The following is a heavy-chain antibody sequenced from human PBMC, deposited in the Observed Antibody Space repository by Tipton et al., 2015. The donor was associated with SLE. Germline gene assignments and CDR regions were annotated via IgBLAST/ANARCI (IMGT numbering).Heavy chain of an antibody. CDR1: GGSISDSHYY. CDR3: ATLVGGYYSSSRVVWYFDL. J-gene: IGHJ2*01. V-gene: IGHV4-39*07. CDR2: IYYTGST. D-gene: IGHD6-6*01. Sequence: TLSLTCIVSGGSISDSHYYGGWLRQPPGKGLEWIGSIYYTGSTYYNPSLESRVTMSLDTSNNQFSLRLSSVTAADTAIYYCATLVGGYYSSSRVVWYFDLWGRGTLVTVSS.